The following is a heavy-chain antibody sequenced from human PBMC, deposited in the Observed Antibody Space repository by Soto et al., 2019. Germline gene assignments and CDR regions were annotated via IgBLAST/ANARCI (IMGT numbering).Heavy chain of an antibody. D-gene: IGHD5-18*01. CDR1: GDSVSSNSAA. CDR3: ARGESDSYGYLDWFDP. V-gene: IGHV6-1*01. J-gene: IGHJ5*02. CDR2: TYYRSKWYN. Sequence: SQTLSLTCAISGDSVSSNSAAWNWIRQSPSRGLEWLGRTYYRSKWYNDYAVSVKSRITINPGTSKNQFSLQLNSVTPEDTAVYYCARGESDSYGYLDWFDPWGQGTLVTVSS.